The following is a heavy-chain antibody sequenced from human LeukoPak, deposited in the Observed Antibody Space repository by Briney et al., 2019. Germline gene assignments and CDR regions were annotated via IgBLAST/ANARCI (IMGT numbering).Heavy chain of an antibody. D-gene: IGHD3-22*01. CDR1: GGSLSSGGYY. Sequence: SQTLSLTCTVSGGSLSSGGYYWSWIRQHPGKGLEWIGYIYYSGSTYYNPSLKSRVTISVDTSKNQFSLKLSSVTAADTAVYYCARGARRITMIVGQRYYFDYWGQGTLVTVSS. V-gene: IGHV4-31*03. CDR2: IYYSGST. CDR3: ARGARRITMIVGQRYYFDY. J-gene: IGHJ4*02.